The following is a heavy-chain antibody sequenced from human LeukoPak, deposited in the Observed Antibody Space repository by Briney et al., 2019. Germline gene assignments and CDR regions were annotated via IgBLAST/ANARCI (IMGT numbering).Heavy chain of an antibody. J-gene: IGHJ4*02. V-gene: IGHV3-23*03. Sequence: GGSLRLSCAASGFTFSSYAMSWVRQAPGKGLEWVSVIFADGSTYYADSVKGRFTISRDSRNNTLCLLMNGLTAADSAVYYCAKGDSSGWHGDFNFWGQGTLVTVSS. D-gene: IGHD6-19*01. CDR1: GFTFSSYA. CDR2: IFADGST. CDR3: AKGDSSGWHGDFNF.